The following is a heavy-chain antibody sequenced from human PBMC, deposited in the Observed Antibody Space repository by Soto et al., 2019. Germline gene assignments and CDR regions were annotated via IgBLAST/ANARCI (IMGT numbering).Heavy chain of an antibody. CDR1: GFTVSSNY. CDR3: ARQTSGYDFWFDP. D-gene: IGHD5-12*01. Sequence: GGSLRLSCAASGFTVSSNYMSWVRQAPGKGLEWVSVIYSGGSTYYADSVKGRFTISRDNSKNTLYLQMNSLRAEDTAVYYCARQTSGYDFWFDPWGQGTLVTVSS. CDR2: IYSGGST. J-gene: IGHJ5*02. V-gene: IGHV3-66*04.